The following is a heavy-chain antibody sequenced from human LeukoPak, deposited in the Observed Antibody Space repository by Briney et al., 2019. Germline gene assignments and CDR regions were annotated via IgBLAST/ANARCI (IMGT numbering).Heavy chain of an antibody. V-gene: IGHV3-21*01. Sequence: GGSLRLSCAASGFTFSSYSMNWVRQAPGKGLEWVSSISSSSSYIYYADSVKGRFTISRDNAKNSLYLQMNSLRAEDTAVYYCVSYLASDAFDIWGQGTMVTVSS. CDR2: ISSSSSYI. CDR1: GFTFSSYS. CDR3: VSYLASDAFDI. J-gene: IGHJ3*02.